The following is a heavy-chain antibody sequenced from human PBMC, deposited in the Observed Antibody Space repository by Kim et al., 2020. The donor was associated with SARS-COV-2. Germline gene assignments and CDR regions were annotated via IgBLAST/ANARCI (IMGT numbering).Heavy chain of an antibody. D-gene: IGHD2-15*01. CDR3: AKERRKYCSGGSCHLEY. V-gene: IGHV3-33*06. Sequence: GGSLRLSCAASRFTFSSYGLHWVRQAPGKGLEWVAVIWYDGSNKYHADSVKGRFTISKDNSKNTLYLQMNDLRAEDTAVNYCAKERRKYCSGGSCHLEYWGQGTLVTVS. CDR1: RFTFSSYG. J-gene: IGHJ4*02. CDR2: IWYDGSNK.